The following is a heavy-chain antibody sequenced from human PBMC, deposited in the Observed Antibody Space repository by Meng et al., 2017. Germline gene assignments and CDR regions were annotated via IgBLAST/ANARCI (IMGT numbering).Heavy chain of an antibody. CDR2: ITKDGSRK. J-gene: IGHJ4*02. V-gene: IGHV3-30*16. Sequence: VVGFGGDLVPPGRSLTLSCAASGFIFSNYEMHWVRQAPGKGLEWVACITKDGSRKYYLGSVRGRFTISRDNSKNTLYLEMNSLRSEDTALYYCARDFDYWGQGTLVTVSS. CDR3: ARDFDY. CDR1: GFIFSNYE.